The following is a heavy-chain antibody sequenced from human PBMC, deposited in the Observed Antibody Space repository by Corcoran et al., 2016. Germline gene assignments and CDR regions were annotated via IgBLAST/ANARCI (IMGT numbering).Heavy chain of an antibody. J-gene: IGHJ5*02. CDR1: GYTFTSYA. CDR3: ARNRATVSDSLWFDP. D-gene: IGHD6-19*01. V-gene: IGHV1-3*01. Sequence: QVQLVQSGTEVKKPGASVKVSCKASGYTFTSYAIHWVRQAPGQSLEWMGWINAGTGNTKYSQHFQGRVSITMDTSATLAYMELSSLRSEDTAVYYCARNRATVSDSLWFDPWGQGTLVIVSS. CDR2: INAGTGNT.